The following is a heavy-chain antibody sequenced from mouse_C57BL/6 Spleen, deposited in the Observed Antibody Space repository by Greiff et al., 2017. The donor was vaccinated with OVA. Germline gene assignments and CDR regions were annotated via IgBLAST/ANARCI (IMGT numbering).Heavy chain of an antibody. CDR2: INPSNGGT. V-gene: IGHV1-53*01. CDR1: GYTFTSYW. J-gene: IGHJ4*01. Sequence: QVQLQQPGTELVKPGASVKLSCKASGYTFTSYWMHWVKQRPGQGLEWIGNINPSNGGTNYNEKFKSKATLTVAKSSSTAYMQLSSLTSEDSAVYYCARWRLAYYAMDYWGQGTSVTVSS. CDR3: ARWRLAYYAMDY. D-gene: IGHD2-4*01.